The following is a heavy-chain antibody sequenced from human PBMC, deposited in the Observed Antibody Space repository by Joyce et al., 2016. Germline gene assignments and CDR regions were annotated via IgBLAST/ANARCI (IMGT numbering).Heavy chain of an antibody. CDR1: GLTLSNYG. CDR3: AKILTATYSSGWFLDY. J-gene: IGHJ4*02. Sequence: QVQLVESGGGVVQPGRSLRLSCAASGLTLSNYGVQWVRQAPGKGLEGVAVISYDGSYKYYADSVKGRFTISRDNAKNTVCLEMNSLRTEDTAVYYCAKILTATYSSGWFLDYWGQGTLVTVSS. V-gene: IGHV3-30*18. CDR2: ISYDGSYK. D-gene: IGHD6-25*01.